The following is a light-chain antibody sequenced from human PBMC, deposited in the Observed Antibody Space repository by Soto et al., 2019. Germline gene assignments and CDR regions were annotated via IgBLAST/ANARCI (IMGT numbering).Light chain of an antibody. V-gene: IGKV3-20*01. Sequence: TQSQSSLAASLEDRVILAXRARQRFTSSHLAWYQQRPGXAPRXXXFSXSRRATGIPDRLSGSGSGTDFTLTISRLEPEDVSVYYCHHYGGSPITFGQGTRLEIK. CDR1: QRFTSSH. CDR2: SXS. CDR3: HHYGGSPIT. J-gene: IGKJ5*01.